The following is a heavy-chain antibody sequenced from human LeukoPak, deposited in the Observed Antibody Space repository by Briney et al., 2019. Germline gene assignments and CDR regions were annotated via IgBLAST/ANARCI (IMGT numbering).Heavy chain of an antibody. CDR2: INANTGNP. Sequence: ASVKVSCKASGYTFTSYAMNWVRQAPGQGLEWMGWINANTGNPTYAQGFTGRFVFSLDTSVSTAYLQISSLKAEDTAVYYCARDFPARDWFFDLWGRGTLVTVSS. J-gene: IGHJ2*01. CDR3: ARDFPARDWFFDL. CDR1: GYTFTSYA. V-gene: IGHV7-4-1*02.